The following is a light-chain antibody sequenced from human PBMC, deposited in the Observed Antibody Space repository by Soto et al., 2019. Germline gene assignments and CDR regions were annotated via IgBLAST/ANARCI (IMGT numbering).Light chain of an antibody. V-gene: IGKV3-15*01. Sequence: EIVMTQSPATLSVSPGERATLSCRTSQSVSSSLAWYQQKPGQAPRLLIYGASTRATGIPARFSGSGSGTEFTLTISSVQSEDFAVYYCQQYNNWRPRYSFGQGTKLEIK. CDR2: GAS. J-gene: IGKJ2*03. CDR1: QSVSSS. CDR3: QQYNNWRPRYS.